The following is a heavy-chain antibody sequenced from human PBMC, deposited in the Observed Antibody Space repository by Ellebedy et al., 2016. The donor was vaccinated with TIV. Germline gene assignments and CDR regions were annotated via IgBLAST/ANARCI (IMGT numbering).Heavy chain of an antibody. D-gene: IGHD5-18*01. CDR2: INYSGKP. J-gene: IGHJ4*02. CDR1: SGSITSAPYY. Sequence: SETLSLTXTVSSGSITSAPYYCSWIRQQPGKGLEFIGYINYSGKPYSNPSLKSRVTISRDTSQNQFSLKLSSVTAADTAIYYCASVREYRYGGGGFDYWGQGTLVTVSS. V-gene: IGHV4-31*03. CDR3: ASVREYRYGGGGFDY.